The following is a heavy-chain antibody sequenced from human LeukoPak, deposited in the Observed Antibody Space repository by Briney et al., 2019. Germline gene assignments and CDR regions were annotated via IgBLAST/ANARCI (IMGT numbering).Heavy chain of an antibody. V-gene: IGHV1-69*01. D-gene: IGHD3-16*01. J-gene: IGHJ6*03. CDR3: AREGDLPILEGTDYYYMDV. CDR2: IIPVFGTP. Sequence: SVKVSCKASGGTFCDYAISWVRQAPGQGLEWMGGIIPVFGTPNYAQKFQGRVTITADESTSTAYMELSSLRSEDTAVYYCAREGDLPILEGTDYYYMDVWGKGTTVTISS. CDR1: GGTFCDYA.